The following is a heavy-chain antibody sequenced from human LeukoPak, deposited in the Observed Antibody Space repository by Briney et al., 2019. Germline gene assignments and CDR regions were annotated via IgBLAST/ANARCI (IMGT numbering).Heavy chain of an antibody. CDR3: ARDPPGSGSLLHFEY. Sequence: PGGSLRLSCAASGFTFSSYSMNWVRQAPGKGLEWVASISTGSSYKYYADLVMGRFTISRDNAENSLYLQMNSLRAEDTAVYYCARDPPGSGSLLHFEYWGQGTVVTVSS. J-gene: IGHJ4*02. V-gene: IGHV3-21*01. CDR2: ISTGSSYK. CDR1: GFTFSSYS. D-gene: IGHD5-12*01.